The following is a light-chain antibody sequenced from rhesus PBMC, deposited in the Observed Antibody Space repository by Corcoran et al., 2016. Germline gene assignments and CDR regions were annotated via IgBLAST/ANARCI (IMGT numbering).Light chain of an antibody. CDR1: QSISSW. CDR2: KAS. Sequence: DIQMTQSPSSLSASVGDTVTITCRASQSISSWLAWYQQKPGKAPNCLILKASSLQSGVPSRFSGSGSGTEFPLTISGLQSEDFATYYCQQYNSRPRTFGQGTKVEIK. V-gene: IGKV1-22*01. CDR3: QQYNSRPRT. J-gene: IGKJ1*01.